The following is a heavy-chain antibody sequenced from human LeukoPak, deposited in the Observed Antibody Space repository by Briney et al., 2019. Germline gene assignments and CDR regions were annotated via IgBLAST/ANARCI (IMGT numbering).Heavy chain of an antibody. CDR3: AKENIGYCSGGSCYSSEYFDY. CDR2: ISGNGGNT. Sequence: GGSLRLSCAASGFTFSNYVMTWARQAPGKGLEWVSSISGNGGNTYYADSVKGRFTIYRDNSKNTLYLQMNSLRAEDTAVYYCAKENIGYCSGGSCYSSEYFDYWGQGTLVTVSS. J-gene: IGHJ4*02. D-gene: IGHD2-15*01. V-gene: IGHV3-23*01. CDR1: GFTFSNYV.